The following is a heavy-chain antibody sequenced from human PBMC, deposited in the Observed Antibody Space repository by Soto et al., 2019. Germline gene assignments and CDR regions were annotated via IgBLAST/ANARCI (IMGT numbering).Heavy chain of an antibody. CDR2: IAYDGSNK. CDR3: ATDIVRYTYGACDY. J-gene: IGHJ4*02. V-gene: IGHV3-30*03. D-gene: IGHD5-18*01. CDR1: GFTFSSYG. Sequence: QVQLVESGGAVVQPGKSLRLSCAASGFTFSSYGMYWVRQAPGKGLEWVAAIAYDGSNKYHADSVKGRFTISRDNSKNTLYLQMNSLRVEDTAVYYCATDIVRYTYGACDYWGQGALVTVSS.